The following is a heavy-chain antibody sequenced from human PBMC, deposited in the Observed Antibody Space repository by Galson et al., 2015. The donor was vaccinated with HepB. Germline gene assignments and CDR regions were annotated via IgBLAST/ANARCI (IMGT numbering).Heavy chain of an antibody. J-gene: IGHJ2*01. Sequence: SLRLSCAASGFTFSNYAMNWVRQAPGKGLEWVSAISGSGGSTYYADSVKGRFTISRDNSKNTLYLQMDSLRAEDTAVYYCAKIPYGDYVHWYFDLWGRGTLVTVSS. D-gene: IGHD4-17*01. CDR2: ISGSGGST. CDR3: AKIPYGDYVHWYFDL. CDR1: GFTFSNYA. V-gene: IGHV3-23*01.